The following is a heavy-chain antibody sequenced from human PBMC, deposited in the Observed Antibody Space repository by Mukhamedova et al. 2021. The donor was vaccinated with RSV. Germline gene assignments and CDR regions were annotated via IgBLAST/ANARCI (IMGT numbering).Heavy chain of an antibody. J-gene: IGHJ6*02. CDR2: INPNSGGT. V-gene: IGHV1-2*06. CDR3: ARVGDYYGMDV. D-gene: IGHD3-16*01. Sequence: EYMGRINPNSGGTNYAQKFQGRVTMTRDTSISTAYMELSRLRSDDTAVYYCARVGDYYGMDVWGQGTTVTVSS.